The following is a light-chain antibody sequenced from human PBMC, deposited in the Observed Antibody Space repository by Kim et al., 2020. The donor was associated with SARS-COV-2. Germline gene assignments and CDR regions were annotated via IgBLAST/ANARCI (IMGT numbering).Light chain of an antibody. CDR2: DVN. J-gene: IGLJ3*02. CDR3: CSYAGTYTWV. V-gene: IGLV2-11*01. Sequence: GQSVTISCTGTSSDVGGYNYVSWHQQHPGKAPKVMIYDVNKRPSGVPDRFSGSKSGNAASLTISGLQAEDEADYYCCSYAGTYTWVFGGGTQLTVL. CDR1: SSDVGGYNY.